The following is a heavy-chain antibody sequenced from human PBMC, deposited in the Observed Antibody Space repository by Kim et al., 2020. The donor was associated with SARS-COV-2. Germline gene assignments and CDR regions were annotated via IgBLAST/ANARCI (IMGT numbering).Heavy chain of an antibody. Sequence: GGSLRLSCAASGFTFSNAWMSWVRQAPGKGLEWVGRIKSKTDGGTTDYAAPVKGRFTISRDDSKNTLYLQMNSLKTEDTAVYYCTTDASILTGYYNDAFDIWGQGTMVTVSS. CDR3: TTDASILTGYYNDAFDI. D-gene: IGHD3-9*01. CDR2: IKSKTDGGTT. V-gene: IGHV3-15*01. J-gene: IGHJ3*02. CDR1: GFTFSNAW.